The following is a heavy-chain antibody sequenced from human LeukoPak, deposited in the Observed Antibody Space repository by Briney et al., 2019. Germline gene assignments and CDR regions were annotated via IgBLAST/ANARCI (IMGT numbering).Heavy chain of an antibody. J-gene: IGHJ4*02. CDR1: GFTFSNYA. CDR3: ARGGHYDILTGYKY. Sequence: GGSLRLSCEVSGFTFSNYAMTWVRQAPGKGLEWVSGIGVSGNTYNADSVKGRFTISRDNSKNTLYMQMNSLRVEDTAVYYCARGGHYDILTGYKYWGQGTLVTVSS. CDR2: IGVSGNT. D-gene: IGHD3-9*01. V-gene: IGHV3-23*01.